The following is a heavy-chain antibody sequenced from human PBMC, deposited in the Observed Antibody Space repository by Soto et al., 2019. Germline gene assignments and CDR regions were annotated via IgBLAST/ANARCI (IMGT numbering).Heavy chain of an antibody. V-gene: IGHV3-33*01. CDR1: GFTFGTYP. D-gene: IGHD1-20*01. CDR2: IYYDGSNR. J-gene: IGHJ4*02. CDR3: ARRGPVTGLAY. Sequence: PGGALRLRCAASGFTFGTYPLHWGRQAPGKGLEWVAVIYYDGSNRYYGDAVKGRFTISRDNSKNSLFLQMNSLRADDTAVYYCARRGPVTGLAYWGQGTLVTVSS.